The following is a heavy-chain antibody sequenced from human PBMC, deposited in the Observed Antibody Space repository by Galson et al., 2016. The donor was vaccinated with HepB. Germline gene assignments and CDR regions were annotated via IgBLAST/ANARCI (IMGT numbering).Heavy chain of an antibody. CDR1: GFSFDDYA. CDR2: ITWNSGSI. J-gene: IGHJ4*02. V-gene: IGHV3-9*01. CDR3: VKDMAMATITYFDN. D-gene: IGHD5-24*01. Sequence: SLRLSCAASGFSFDDYAMHWVRQAPGKGLEWVSGITWNSGSIGSADSVKGRFTISRDNAKNSLYLQMDSLRAEDTALYYCVKDMAMATITYFDNWGQGTQVTVSS.